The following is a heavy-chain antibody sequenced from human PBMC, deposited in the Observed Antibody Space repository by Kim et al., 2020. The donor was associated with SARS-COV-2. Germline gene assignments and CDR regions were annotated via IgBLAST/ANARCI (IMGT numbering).Heavy chain of an antibody. CDR2: IYYTGNS. D-gene: IGHD3-22*01. J-gene: IGHJ5*02. CDR3: ARRDSNCYYCP. Sequence: SETLSLTCSVSGGSISNYYWSWFRQPPGKGLEWIGYIYYTGNSNYNPSLESRVTISVDTSKNQFSLHLTSVTAADTAMYYCARRDSNCYYCPWGQGTLVT. V-gene: IGHV4-59*01. CDR1: GGSISNYY.